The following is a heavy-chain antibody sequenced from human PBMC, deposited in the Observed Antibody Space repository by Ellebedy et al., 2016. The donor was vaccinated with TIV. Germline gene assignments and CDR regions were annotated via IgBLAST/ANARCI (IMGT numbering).Heavy chain of an antibody. CDR3: ATAVRDDWSLSL. CDR1: GASFSGSY. V-gene: IGHV4-34*01. J-gene: IGHJ4*02. Sequence: MPGGSLRLSCGVSGASFSGSYWSYIRQTPGKGLEWIGEISLSGSPNYNPSLRGRVTMSLDTSKNHFSLSLTSVTAADTAVYYCATAVRDDWSLSLWGQGTQVTVSS. CDR2: ISLSGSP. D-gene: IGHD3-9*01.